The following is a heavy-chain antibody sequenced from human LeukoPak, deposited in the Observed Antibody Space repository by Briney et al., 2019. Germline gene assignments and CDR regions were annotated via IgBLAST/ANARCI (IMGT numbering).Heavy chain of an antibody. CDR1: GYTLTELS. Sequence: ASVKVSCKVSGYTLTELSMHWVRQAPGKGLEWMGGFDPEDGETIYAQKFQGRVTMTRDTSISTAYMELSRLRSDDTAVYYCARDRSPMVRGVIITFGWFDPWGQGTLVTVSS. J-gene: IGHJ5*02. CDR2: FDPEDGET. V-gene: IGHV1-24*01. CDR3: ARDRSPMVRGVIITFGWFDP. D-gene: IGHD3-10*01.